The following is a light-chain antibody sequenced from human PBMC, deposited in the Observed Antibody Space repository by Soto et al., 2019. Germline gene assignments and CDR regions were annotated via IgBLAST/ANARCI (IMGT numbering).Light chain of an antibody. J-gene: IGKJ2*01. CDR2: AAS. V-gene: IGKV1-39*01. CDR3: QQSYSTPYT. Sequence: DIQMTQSPSPLSASVGDRVTITCRASQSISSYLNWYQQKPGKAPKLLIYAASSLQSGVPSRFSGSGSGTDFTLTISSLQPEDFATYYCQQSYSTPYTFGQATRLEIK. CDR1: QSISSY.